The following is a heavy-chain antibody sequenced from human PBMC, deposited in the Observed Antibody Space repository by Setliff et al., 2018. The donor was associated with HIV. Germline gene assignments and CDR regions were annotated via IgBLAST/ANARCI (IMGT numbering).Heavy chain of an antibody. CDR3: ARDRHHYDSSCFDAFDL. D-gene: IGHD3-22*01. V-gene: IGHV1-69*13. J-gene: IGHJ3*01. Sequence: GASVKVSCKASGGTFSNYAFSWVRQAPGQGLEWMGGIIPLFGTANYAQNFQGRVTITADASTSTAYMELSSLRSEDTAMYYCARDRHHYDSSCFDAFDLWGQGTMVTVSS. CDR1: GGTFSNYA. CDR2: IIPLFGTA.